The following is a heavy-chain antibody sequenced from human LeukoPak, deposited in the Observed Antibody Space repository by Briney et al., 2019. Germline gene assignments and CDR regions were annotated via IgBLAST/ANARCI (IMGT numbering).Heavy chain of an antibody. Sequence: PGGSLRLSCAASGFTFSSYGMHWVRQAPGKGLEWVAFIRYDGSDKYYADSVKGRFTISRDNSKNTLYLQMNSLRAEDTAVYYCAKLADYDILTGYYPWSPFDYWGQGTLVTVSS. D-gene: IGHD3-9*01. J-gene: IGHJ4*02. CDR3: AKLADYDILTGYYPWSPFDY. CDR1: GFTFSSYG. CDR2: IRYDGSDK. V-gene: IGHV3-30*02.